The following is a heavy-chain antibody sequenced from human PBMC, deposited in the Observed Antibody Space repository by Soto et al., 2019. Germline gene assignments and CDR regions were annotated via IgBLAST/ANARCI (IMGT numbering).Heavy chain of an antibody. CDR3: ARSSGHVPGGY. Sequence: SETLSLTCAVSGYPISSGYYWGWIRQPPGKGLEWIGIIHHSGSTYYNPSLRSRITISVDTSKNQFSLKMPSVTAADTAVYYCARSSGHVPGGYWGQGILVTVSS. J-gene: IGHJ4*02. D-gene: IGHD5-12*01. V-gene: IGHV4-38-2*01. CDR2: IHHSGST. CDR1: GYPISSGYY.